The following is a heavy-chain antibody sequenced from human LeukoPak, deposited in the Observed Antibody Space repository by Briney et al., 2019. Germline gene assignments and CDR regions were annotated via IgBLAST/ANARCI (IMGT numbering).Heavy chain of an antibody. CDR1: GFTFSRYS. J-gene: IGHJ4*02. CDR2: ISSSSSYI. Sequence: PGGSLRLSCAASGFTFSRYSMNWVRQAPGKGLEWVSFISSSSSYIYYADSVKGRFTISRDNAKNSLYLQMNSLRAEDTAVYYCARIVRYSSGLVDYWGQGTLVTVSS. D-gene: IGHD6-19*01. V-gene: IGHV3-21*01. CDR3: ARIVRYSSGLVDY.